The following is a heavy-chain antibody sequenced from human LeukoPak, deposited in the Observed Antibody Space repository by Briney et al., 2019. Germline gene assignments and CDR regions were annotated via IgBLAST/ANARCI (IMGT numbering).Heavy chain of an antibody. CDR1: GGSISSYY. J-gene: IGHJ4*02. V-gene: IGHV4-59*01. Sequence: PSETLSLTCTVSGGSISSYYWSWIRQPPGKGLEWIGYIYYSGSTNYNPSLKSRVTISVDTSKNQFSLKLSSVTAADTAVYYCARGDGDLDYWGQGTLVTISS. D-gene: IGHD4-17*01. CDR3: ARGDGDLDY. CDR2: IYYSGST.